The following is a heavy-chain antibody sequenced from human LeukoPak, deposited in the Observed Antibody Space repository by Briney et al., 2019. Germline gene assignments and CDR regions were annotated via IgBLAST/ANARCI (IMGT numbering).Heavy chain of an antibody. CDR3: ARRRDFIDY. J-gene: IGHJ4*02. Sequence: WGSLRLSCAASGFTLSDYYMSWIRQAPGKGLEWVSYSSSSGSTIYYADSVKGRFAISRDNAKNSLYLQMNSLRAEDTAVYYCARRRDFIDYWGQGTLVTVSS. V-gene: IGHV3-11*01. CDR1: GFTLSDYY. D-gene: IGHD3/OR15-3a*01. CDR2: SSSSGSTI.